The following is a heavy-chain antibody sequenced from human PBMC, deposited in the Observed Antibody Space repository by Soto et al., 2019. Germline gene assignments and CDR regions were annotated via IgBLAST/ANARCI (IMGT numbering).Heavy chain of an antibody. CDR1: AFSLSTGGVG. J-gene: IGHJ6*02. CDR3: IQSRCGGDCLQSYASYYYYGMDV. V-gene: IGHV2-5*02. Sequence: QITLKESGPTLVKPTQTLTLTCTFSAFSLSTGGVGVGWIRQPPGKALEWLALIYWDDDKRYSPSLRSRLTITKYTSKHQVVLTMTNMDPVDTATYYCIQSRCGGDCLQSYASYYYYGMDVWGQGTTVTVSS. D-gene: IGHD2-21*02. CDR2: IYWDDDK.